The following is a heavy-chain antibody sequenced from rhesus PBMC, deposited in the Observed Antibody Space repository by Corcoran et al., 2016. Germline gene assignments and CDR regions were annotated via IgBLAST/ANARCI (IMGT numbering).Heavy chain of an antibody. D-gene: IGHD3-9*01. J-gene: IGHJ1*01. CDR2: IYKHSERT. CDR1: GGSIISGYYY. Sequence: QVQLPASGPGVLKPSETLSLPCAVSGGSIISGYYYLSWIRHPPGTGLTWLGGIYKHSERTNDHPTLKRLYVLSKATSKNQFALDRSSVTAADTVGYYCARRPQYYANDYGYYYTNPEFWGQGALRTVSS. V-gene: IGHV4S12*01. CDR3: ARRPQYYANDYGYYYTNPEF.